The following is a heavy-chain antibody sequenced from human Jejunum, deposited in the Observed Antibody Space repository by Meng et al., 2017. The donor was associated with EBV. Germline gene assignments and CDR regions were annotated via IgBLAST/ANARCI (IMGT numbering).Heavy chain of an antibody. CDR1: GYTLTDYY. D-gene: IGHD5-18*01. V-gene: IGHV1-2*06. CDR3: ARPISGYTYYFDY. CDR2: VNPNSGVT. Sequence: VQLVQSGTEVKESGASVKVSCKASGYTLTDYYRHWVRQAPGQGLEWMGRVNPNSGVTNYAEKFQGRVTMTRDTSISTSYMEVSRLTSDDTAVYYCARPISGYTYYFDYWGQGTLVTVSS. J-gene: IGHJ4*02.